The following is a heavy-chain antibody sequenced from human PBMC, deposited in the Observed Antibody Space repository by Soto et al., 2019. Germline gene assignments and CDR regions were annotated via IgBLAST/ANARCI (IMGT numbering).Heavy chain of an antibody. CDR1: GGSISTYY. CDR2: IYYGGSA. Sequence: LSLTCTVSGGSISTYYWNWIRQPPGKGLEWIGYIYYGGSANYNPSLKSRVTISVDTSKKQFSLKLSSVTAADTAVYYCARGGHCTNGVCSALDYWGQGTLVTVSS. CDR3: ARGGHCTNGVCSALDY. J-gene: IGHJ4*02. D-gene: IGHD2-8*01. V-gene: IGHV4-59*08.